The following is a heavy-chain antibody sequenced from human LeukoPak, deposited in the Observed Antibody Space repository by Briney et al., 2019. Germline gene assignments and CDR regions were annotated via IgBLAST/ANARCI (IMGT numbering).Heavy chain of an antibody. CDR3: AHSRYCSSTSCQKFDY. Sequence: SGPTLVKPTQTLTLTCTFSGFSLSTSGVGVGWIRQPPGKALEWLALIYWNDDKRYSPSLKSRLTITKDTSKNQVVLTMTNMDPVDTATYYCAHSRYCSSTSCQKFDYWGQGTLVTVSS. CDR2: IYWNDDK. V-gene: IGHV2-5*01. CDR1: GFSLSTSGVG. J-gene: IGHJ4*02. D-gene: IGHD2-2*01.